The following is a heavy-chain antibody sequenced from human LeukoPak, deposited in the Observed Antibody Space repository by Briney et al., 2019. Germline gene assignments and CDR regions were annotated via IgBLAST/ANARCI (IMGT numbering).Heavy chain of an antibody. D-gene: IGHD6-13*01. Sequence: PGGSLRLSCAASGFTFSSYGMHWVRQAPGKGLEWVAFIRYDGSNKYYADSVKGRFTISRDNSKNTLYLQMNSLRAEDTAVYYCARGRMFEGIAAAGTGGDYWGQGTLVTVSS. CDR3: ARGRMFEGIAAAGTGGDY. J-gene: IGHJ4*02. CDR2: IRYDGSNK. CDR1: GFTFSSYG. V-gene: IGHV3-30*02.